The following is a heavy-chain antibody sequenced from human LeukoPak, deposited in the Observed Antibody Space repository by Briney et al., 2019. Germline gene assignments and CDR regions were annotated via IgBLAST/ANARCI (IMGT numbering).Heavy chain of an antibody. D-gene: IGHD5-12*01. V-gene: IGHV4-59*01. CDR2: IYYSGST. CDR1: GGSISRYY. J-gene: IGHJ4*02. Sequence: SETLSLTCTVSGGSISRYYWSWIRQPPGKGLEWIGYIYYSGSTNYNPSLKSRVTISVDTSKNQFSLKLSSVTAADTAVYYCARALNRYSGYDRVYYFDYWGQGTLVTVSS. CDR3: ARALNRYSGYDRVYYFDY.